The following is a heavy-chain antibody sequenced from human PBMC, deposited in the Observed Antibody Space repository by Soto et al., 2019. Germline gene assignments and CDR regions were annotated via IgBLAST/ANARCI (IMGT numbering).Heavy chain of an antibody. CDR1: GFTVSSNY. Sequence: GGSLRLSCAASGFTVSSNYMSWVRQAPGKGLEWVSVIYSGGSTYYADSVKGRFTISRDNSKNTLYLQMNSLRAEDTAVYYCAREDLGDYYGMDVWGQGTTVTVSS. D-gene: IGHD2-21*01. CDR3: AREDLGDYYGMDV. CDR2: IYSGGST. V-gene: IGHV3-66*01. J-gene: IGHJ6*02.